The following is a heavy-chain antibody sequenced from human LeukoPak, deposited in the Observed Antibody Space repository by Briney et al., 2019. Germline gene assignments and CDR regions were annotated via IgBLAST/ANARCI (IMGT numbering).Heavy chain of an antibody. CDR1: GYSFTGYY. Sequence: VAWKPEGYSFTGYYIAWVRQADGEGSEWVGWINPNSGGTNYAQKFQDSFSMTRDTSINPPYMDLSSLRLDDTAFYYCARGVAASGSRLDPWGQGTLITVSS. D-gene: IGHD2-15*01. J-gene: IGHJ5*02. CDR2: INPNSGGT. V-gene: IGHV1-2*02. CDR3: ARGVAASGSRLDP.